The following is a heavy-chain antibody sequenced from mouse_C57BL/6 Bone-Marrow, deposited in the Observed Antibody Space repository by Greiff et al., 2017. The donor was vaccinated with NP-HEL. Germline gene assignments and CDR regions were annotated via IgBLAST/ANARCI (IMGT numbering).Heavy chain of an antibody. V-gene: IGHV2-2*01. J-gene: IGHJ3*01. D-gene: IGHD1-1*01. Sequence: QVQLQQSGPGLVQPSQSLSITCTVSGFSLTSYGVHWVRQSPGKGLEWLGVIWSGGSTDYNAAFISRLSISKDNSTSQVFFKMNSLQADDTAIYYCARNGDYYGSEVAYWGQGTLVTVSA. CDR2: IWSGGST. CDR3: ARNGDYYGSEVAY. CDR1: GFSLTSYG.